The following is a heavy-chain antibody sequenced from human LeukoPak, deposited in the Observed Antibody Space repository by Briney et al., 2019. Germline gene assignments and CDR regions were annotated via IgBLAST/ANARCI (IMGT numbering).Heavy chain of an antibody. CDR2: ISASGGST. Sequence: GGSLRLFCAASGLPFSSYTMTWVRQAPGKGLEWVSCISASGGSTYYADSVKGRFTISRDSSKNTLYLQMNSLRAEDTAVYYCAKDRGYWGLGTLVTVSS. J-gene: IGHJ4*02. CDR3: AKDRGY. CDR1: GLPFSSYT. V-gene: IGHV3-23*01.